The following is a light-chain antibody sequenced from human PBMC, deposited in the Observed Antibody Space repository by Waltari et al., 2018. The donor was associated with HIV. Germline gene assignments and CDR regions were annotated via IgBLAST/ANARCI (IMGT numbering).Light chain of an antibody. V-gene: IGLV1-40*01. CDR1: TSNIGADYD. Sequence: QSVQTQPPSVSGAPGQRVTISCTGSTSNIGADYDVHWYQQIPGTAPKLLISGNKNRPSGVPDRFSASKSGTSASLTITGLQAEDEADYFCQSYDITLSASVVFGGGTKLTVL. CDR3: QSYDITLSASVV. CDR2: GNK. J-gene: IGLJ2*01.